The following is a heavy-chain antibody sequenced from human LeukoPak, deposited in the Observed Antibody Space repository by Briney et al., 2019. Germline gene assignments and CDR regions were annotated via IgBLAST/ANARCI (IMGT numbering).Heavy chain of an antibody. CDR2: ISGSGGST. V-gene: IGHV3-23*01. CDR1: GFTFSSYA. J-gene: IGHJ6*02. Sequence: GGSLRLSCAASGFTFSSYAMSWVRQAPGKGLEWVSAISGSGGSTYYADSVKGRFTISRDNSKNTLYLQMNSLRAEDTAVYYCAKRSVAAARPINYYGMDVWGQGTTVTVSS. D-gene: IGHD6-6*01. CDR3: AKRSVAAARPINYYGMDV.